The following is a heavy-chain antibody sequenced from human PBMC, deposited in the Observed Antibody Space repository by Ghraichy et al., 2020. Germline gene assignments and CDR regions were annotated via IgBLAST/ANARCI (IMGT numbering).Heavy chain of an antibody. CDR3: AREGGISANATPDS. V-gene: IGHV4-39*07. D-gene: IGHD6-13*01. Sequence: SETLSLTCTVSGNSISSSGLHWAWIRQPPGKGLEWIGSIYHTGGASYKPSLKSRVTMSVDSSKNQFSLKLSSVTAADTAVYYCAREGGISANATPDSWGQGTLVTVSS. CDR2: IYHTGGA. J-gene: IGHJ5*01. CDR1: GNSISSSGLH.